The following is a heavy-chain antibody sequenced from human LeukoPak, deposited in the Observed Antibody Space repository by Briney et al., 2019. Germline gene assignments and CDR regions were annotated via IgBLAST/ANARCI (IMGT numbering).Heavy chain of an antibody. CDR3: ARDTPVVPTGYFDY. CDR2: ISSSSSYI. Sequence: GGSLRLSCAASGFTFSRYSMNWVRQAPGKGLEWVSSISSSSSYIHYADSVKGRFTISRDNAKNSLYQQMNSLRAEDTAVYYCARDTPVVPTGYFDYWGQGTLVTVSS. D-gene: IGHD2-2*01. V-gene: IGHV3-21*01. CDR1: GFTFSRYS. J-gene: IGHJ4*02.